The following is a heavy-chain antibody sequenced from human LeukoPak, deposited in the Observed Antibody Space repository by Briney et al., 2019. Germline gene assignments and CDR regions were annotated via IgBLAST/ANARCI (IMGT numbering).Heavy chain of an antibody. J-gene: IGHJ4*02. CDR3: ARDLGYSADYVMAFDY. D-gene: IGHD3-22*01. Sequence: ASVKVSCKASGYTFTSYGISWVRQAPGQGLEWMGWISAYNGNTNYAQKLQGRVTLTTHTSTSTAYMALRSLRSEDTAVYYCARDLGYSADYVMAFDYWGQGTLVTVSS. CDR2: ISAYNGNT. CDR1: GYTFTSYG. V-gene: IGHV1-18*01.